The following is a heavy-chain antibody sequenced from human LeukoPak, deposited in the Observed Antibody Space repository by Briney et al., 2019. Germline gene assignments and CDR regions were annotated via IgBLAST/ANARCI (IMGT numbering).Heavy chain of an antibody. Sequence: ASVKVSCKASKYTFTGYYMHWVRQAPGQGLEWMGWINPNTGDTNYPQKFQGRVTMTRDTSISTAYMELSRLRSDDTAVYYCARDNYYGSGSYSWFDPWGQGTLVTVSS. CDR3: ARDNYYGSGSYSWFDP. CDR1: KYTFTGYY. D-gene: IGHD3-10*01. V-gene: IGHV1-2*02. J-gene: IGHJ5*02. CDR2: INPNTGDT.